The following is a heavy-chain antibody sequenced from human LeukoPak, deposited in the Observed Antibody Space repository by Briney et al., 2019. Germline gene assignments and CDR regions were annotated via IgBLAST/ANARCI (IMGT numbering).Heavy chain of an antibody. Sequence: SVKVSCKASGGTFSSYAISWVRQAPGQGLEWMGGIIPIFGTANYAQKFQGRVTITADESTSTAYMELSSPRSEDTAVYYCATSSITMVVVVIDYYYYGMDVWGQGTTVTVSS. CDR3: ATSSITMVVVVIDYYYYGMDV. CDR1: GGTFSSYA. V-gene: IGHV1-69*13. CDR2: IIPIFGTA. J-gene: IGHJ6*02. D-gene: IGHD3-22*01.